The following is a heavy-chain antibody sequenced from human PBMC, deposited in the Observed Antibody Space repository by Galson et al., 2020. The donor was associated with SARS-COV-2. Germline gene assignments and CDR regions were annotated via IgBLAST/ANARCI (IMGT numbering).Heavy chain of an antibody. CDR3: ARGRPPLDYDDYMDV. CDR1: GFTFSSYD. J-gene: IGHJ6*03. V-gene: IGHV3-13*01. CDR2: IGPAGDT. Sequence: GESLKISCEASGFTFSSYDMHWVRQAPGKGLEWVSAIGPAGDTYYPASVKGGFTISRENAKNTVYLQMNSLRAEDTAVYYCARGRPPLDYDDYMDVWGKGTTVTVSS.